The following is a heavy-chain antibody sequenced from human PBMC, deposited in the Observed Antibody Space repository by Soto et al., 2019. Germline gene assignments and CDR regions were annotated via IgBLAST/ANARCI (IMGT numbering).Heavy chain of an antibody. CDR1: GGSISSGDYY. CDR3: AREGTIIAAQRYYHYGMDV. J-gene: IGHJ6*01. V-gene: IGHV4-30-4*01. Sequence: PSETLSLTCTVSGGSISSGDYYWSWIRQPPGKGLEWIGYIYYSGSTYYNPSLKSRVTISVDTSKNQFSLKLSSVTAADTAVYYCAREGTIIAAQRYYHYGMDVWRQGTTVTVSS. D-gene: IGHD6-13*01. CDR2: IYYSGST.